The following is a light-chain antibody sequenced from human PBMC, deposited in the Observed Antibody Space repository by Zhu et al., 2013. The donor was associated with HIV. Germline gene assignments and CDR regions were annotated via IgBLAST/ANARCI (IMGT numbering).Light chain of an antibody. CDR2: GSS. Sequence: DIVLTQSPGTLSLSPGDRATLSCRASQGVAIDSLAWYQLKVGQAPRLLIHGSSTRATGIPARFSGSGSGTEFTLTISSLQSEDFALYYCQQYNYWWTFGQGTKVQIK. V-gene: IGKV3-15*01. CDR1: QGVAID. J-gene: IGKJ1*01. CDR3: QQYNYWWT.